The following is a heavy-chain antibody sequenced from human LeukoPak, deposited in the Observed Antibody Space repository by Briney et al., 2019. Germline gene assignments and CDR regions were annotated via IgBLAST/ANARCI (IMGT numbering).Heavy chain of an antibody. J-gene: IGHJ4*02. CDR2: IKQDGSEK. CDR1: GFTFDDYA. D-gene: IGHD3/OR15-3a*01. CDR3: ARDVEASNLWTGYSY. V-gene: IGHV3-7*01. Sequence: GGSLRLSCAASGFTFDDYAMHWVRHAPGRGLEWVANIKQDGSEKYYVDSLKGRFTISRDNAKSSLFLQMDSLRAEDTAVYYCARDVEASNLWTGYSYWGQGSLVTVSS.